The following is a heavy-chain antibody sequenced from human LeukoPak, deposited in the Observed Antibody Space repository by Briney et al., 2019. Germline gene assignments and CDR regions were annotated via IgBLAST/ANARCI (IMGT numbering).Heavy chain of an antibody. J-gene: IGHJ4*02. CDR3: ARTGYSSGWYSW. D-gene: IGHD6-19*01. V-gene: IGHV1-69*13. Sequence: SVKVSCKASGGTFSSYAISWVRQAPGQGLEWMGGIIPIFGTANYAQKFQGRVTTTADESTSTAYMELSSLRSEDTAVYYCARTGYSSGWYSWWGQGTLVTVSS. CDR1: GGTFSSYA. CDR2: IIPIFGTA.